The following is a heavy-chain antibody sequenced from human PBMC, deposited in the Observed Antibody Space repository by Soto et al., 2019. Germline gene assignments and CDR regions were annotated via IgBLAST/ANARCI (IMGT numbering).Heavy chain of an antibody. CDR1: GDSVSSNHAT. V-gene: IGHV6-1*01. CDR2: TYYRSKWYY. J-gene: IGHJ4*02. Sequence: SQTLSLTCAISGDSVSSNHATWDWIRQSPSRGLEWLGRTYYRSKWYYDYALSLKSRLTITKDTSKHQVVLTMTNMDPVDTATYYCAQTDYTGNGFDYWGQGTLVTVSS. D-gene: IGHD2-2*02. CDR3: AQTDYTGNGFDY.